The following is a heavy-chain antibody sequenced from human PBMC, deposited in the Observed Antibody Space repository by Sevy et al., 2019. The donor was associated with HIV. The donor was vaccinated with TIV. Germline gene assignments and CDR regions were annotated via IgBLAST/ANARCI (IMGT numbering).Heavy chain of an antibody. J-gene: IGHJ4*02. Sequence: ASVKVSCKASGYTFTGYYMHWMRQAPGQGLEWMGWINPDSGGPIYAPKFQGRVTLIRDTSISTAYMDLSRLKSDDTAVYYCVRDDRDGYFEYWGQGTLVTVSS. CDR1: GYTFTGYY. CDR3: VRDDRDGYFEY. CDR2: INPDSGGP. V-gene: IGHV1-2*02.